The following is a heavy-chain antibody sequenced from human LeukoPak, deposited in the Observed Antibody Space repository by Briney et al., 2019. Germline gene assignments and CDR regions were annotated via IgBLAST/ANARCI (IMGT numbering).Heavy chain of an antibody. CDR1: GFTFSSYA. V-gene: IGHV3-30-3*01. Sequence: GGSLRLSCTASGFTFSSYAMHWVRQAPGKGLEWVAVILYDGSNTYYADSVKGRFTNSTDNSNNTLYLQVNSLRAEDTAVYYCASDTRQQLVRSSQLDYRGHGTLVTVSS. D-gene: IGHD6-13*01. CDR3: ASDTRQQLVRSSQLDY. CDR2: ILYDGSNT. J-gene: IGHJ4*01.